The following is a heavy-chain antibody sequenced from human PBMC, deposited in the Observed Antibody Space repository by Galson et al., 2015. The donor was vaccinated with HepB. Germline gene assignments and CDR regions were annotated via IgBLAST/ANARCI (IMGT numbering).Heavy chain of an antibody. J-gene: IGHJ1*01. CDR1: GFTFSNNN. CDR2: IKPDGSET. CDR3: ARVPIRGIWNFQQ. V-gene: IGHV3-7*03. Sequence: SLRLSCAASGFTFSNNNMHWVCQAPRKGLEWVANIKPDGSETFYVDSVKGRFTISRDNAKNSLYLRMDSLRAEDSAVYYCARVPIRGIWNFQQWGQGTLVTVSS. D-gene: IGHD3-10*01.